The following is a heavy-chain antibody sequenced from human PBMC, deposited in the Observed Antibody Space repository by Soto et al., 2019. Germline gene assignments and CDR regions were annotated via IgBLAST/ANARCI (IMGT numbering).Heavy chain of an antibody. Sequence: SCPTLVNPTRPLTLTWTFSGCSLSTTGVGVSWIRQPPGKALEWLALIYWHDDKRYSPSLKSRLTITKDTSKNQVVLTMANVDPVDTATYYCAHRGGATVGLYYFDYWGQGALVTVSS. D-gene: IGHD3-16*01. CDR2: IYWHDDK. J-gene: IGHJ4*01. CDR1: GCSLSTTGVG. V-gene: IGHV2-5*01. CDR3: AHRGGATVGLYYFDY.